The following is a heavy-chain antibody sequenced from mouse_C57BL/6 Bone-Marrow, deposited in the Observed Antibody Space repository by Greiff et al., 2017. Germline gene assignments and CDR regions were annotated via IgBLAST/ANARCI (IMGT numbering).Heavy chain of an antibody. CDR3: ARSPYYAMDY. CDR1: GYTFTSYW. J-gene: IGHJ4*01. V-gene: IGHV1-61*01. CDR2: IYPSDSET. Sequence: VQLQQPGAELVRPGSSVKLSCKASGYTFTSYWMAWVKQRPGQGLEWIGNIYPSDSETHYTQKFKDKATLTVDKSSSTTYMQLSSLTSEDSAVYYCARSPYYAMDYWGQGTSVTVSS.